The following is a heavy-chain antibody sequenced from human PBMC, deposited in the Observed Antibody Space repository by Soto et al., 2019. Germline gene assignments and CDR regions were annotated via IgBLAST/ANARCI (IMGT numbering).Heavy chain of an antibody. CDR2: IYWDGDK. D-gene: IGHD1-26*01. J-gene: IGHJ4*02. CDR1: GFSLSTNGVG. V-gene: IGHV2-5*02. CDR3: AHRRGAYYFDY. Sequence: QITLKESGPTLVKRTQTLTLTCTFSGFSLSTNGVGVGWSRQPPGKALEWLALIYWDGDKRYSPSLKSRLTITKDTSKNQVVLTMTNMDPVDTATYYCAHRRGAYYFDYWGQGTLVTVSS.